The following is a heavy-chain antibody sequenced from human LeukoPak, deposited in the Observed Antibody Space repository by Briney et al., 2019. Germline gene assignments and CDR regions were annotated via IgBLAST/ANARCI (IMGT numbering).Heavy chain of an antibody. CDR2: IYYSGST. D-gene: IGHD3-10*01. Sequence: PSETLPLTYAVSGGSINSSSSYYWGWIRQPPGKGLEWIGSIYYSGSTYHNPSLKSRVTISVDTSKNQFSLKLSSVTAADTAVYYCARLGSMVRGAYYFDYWGQGTLVTVSS. CDR1: GGSINSSSSYY. V-gene: IGHV4-39*01. J-gene: IGHJ4*02. CDR3: ARLGSMVRGAYYFDY.